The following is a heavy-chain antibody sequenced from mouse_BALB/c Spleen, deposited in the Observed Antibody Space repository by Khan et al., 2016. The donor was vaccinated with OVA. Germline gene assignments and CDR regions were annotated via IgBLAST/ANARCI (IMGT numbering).Heavy chain of an antibody. Sequence: VQLKESGPGLVKPSQSLSLTCTVTGYSITSGYAWNWIRQFPGNKLEWMGYISYSGVTSYTPSLKSRISITRDTSKNQFFLQLNSVTTEDTANYCGARGDYYGYYVDYWSQGTTLTVSS. CDR3: ARGDYYGYYVDY. V-gene: IGHV3-2*02. CDR1: GYSITSGYA. CDR2: ISYSGVT. J-gene: IGHJ2*01. D-gene: IGHD1-1*01.